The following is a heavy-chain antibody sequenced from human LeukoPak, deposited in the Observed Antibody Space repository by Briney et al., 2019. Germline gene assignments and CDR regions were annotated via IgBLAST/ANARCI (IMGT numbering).Heavy chain of an antibody. CDR2: IYHSGGA. J-gene: IGHJ4*02. V-gene: IGHV4-34*01. D-gene: IGHD3-10*01. Sequence: SETLSLTCGVSGGSFSISYWSWIRQPPGKGLEWIGQIYHSGGANYNPSLRSRVTISIDTSKNQLSLRLSTVTAADTAVYYCARHGSYCFDSWGQGTLVTVSS. CDR3: ARHGSYCFDS. CDR1: GGSFSISY.